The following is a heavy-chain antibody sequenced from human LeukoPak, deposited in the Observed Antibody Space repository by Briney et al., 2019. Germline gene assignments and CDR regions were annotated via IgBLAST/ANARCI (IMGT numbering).Heavy chain of an antibody. CDR3: ARVLGITMVRGVIYYYYYMDV. V-gene: IGHV3-20*04. J-gene: IGHJ6*03. D-gene: IGHD3-10*01. CDR2: INWNGGST. Sequence: GGSLRLSCAASGFTFDDYSMSWVRQAPGKGLEWVSGINWNGGSTGYADSVKGRFTISRDNAKNSLYLQMNSLRAEDTALYYCARVLGITMVRGVIYYYYYMDVWGKGTTVTVSS. CDR1: GFTFDDYS.